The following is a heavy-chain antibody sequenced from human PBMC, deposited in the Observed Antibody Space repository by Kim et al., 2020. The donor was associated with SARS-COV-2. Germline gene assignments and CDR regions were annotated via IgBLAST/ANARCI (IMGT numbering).Heavy chain of an antibody. J-gene: IGHJ4*02. V-gene: IGHV4-34*01. CDR3: ARALGSYYRR. CDR2: INHSGST. CDR1: GGSFSGYY. D-gene: IGHD1-26*01. Sequence: SETLSLTCAVYGGSFSGYYWSWIRQPPGKGLEWIGEINHSGSTNYNPSLKSRVTISVDTSKNQFSLKLSSVTAADTAVYYCARALGSYYRRWGQGTLVTVSS.